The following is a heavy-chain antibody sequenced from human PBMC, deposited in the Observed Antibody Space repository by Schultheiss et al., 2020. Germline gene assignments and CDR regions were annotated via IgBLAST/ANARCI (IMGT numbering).Heavy chain of an antibody. J-gene: IGHJ4*02. CDR1: GGSISSYY. CDR3: ARAGDGDGYID. D-gene: IGHD5-24*01. Sequence: SQTLSLTCTVSGGSISSYYWSWIRQPPGMGLEWIGSVYYGGTTYYNSSLKSRVTISVDTSKSQLSLKLSLVTAADTAVYYCARAGDGDGYIDWGQGTLVTVSS. CDR2: VYYGGTT. V-gene: IGHV4-59*05.